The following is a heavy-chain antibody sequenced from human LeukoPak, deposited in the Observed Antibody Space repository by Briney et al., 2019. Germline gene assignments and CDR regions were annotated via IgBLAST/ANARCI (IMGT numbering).Heavy chain of an antibody. D-gene: IGHD6-19*01. J-gene: IGHJ4*02. Sequence: SGGSLRLSCAASGFTVSSSYMSWVRQAPGKGLEWVSVIYSGGSTNYSDSVKGRFTISRDNYKNTLYLKMNSLRAEDTAVYYCARDIEYSSGWNSNWGQGTLVTVSS. CDR1: GFTVSSSY. CDR3: ARDIEYSSGWNSN. CDR2: IYSGGST. V-gene: IGHV3-66*01.